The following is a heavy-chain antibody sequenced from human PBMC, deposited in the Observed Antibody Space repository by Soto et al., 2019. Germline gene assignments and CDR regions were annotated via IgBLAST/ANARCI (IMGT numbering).Heavy chain of an antibody. J-gene: IGHJ6*02. CDR2: INPGNGDT. D-gene: IGHD2-2*01. V-gene: IGHV1-3*01. CDR3: ARTDCSSTSCYNYYYYGMDV. Sequence: VKVSCKTSGYSFTKYGLHWVRQAPGQRLEWMGWINPGNGDTKYSQKFQGRVTITRDTSATTAYMELSSLRSEDSAVFYCARTDCSSTSCYNYYYYGMDVWGQGTTVTVSS. CDR1: GYSFTKYG.